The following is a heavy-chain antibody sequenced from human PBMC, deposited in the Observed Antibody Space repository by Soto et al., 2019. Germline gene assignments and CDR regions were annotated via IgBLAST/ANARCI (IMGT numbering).Heavy chain of an antibody. CDR2: VIPIFGGT. V-gene: IGHV1-2*02. CDR1: GSTLSTYA. CDR3: ARGAQGFFPVSGIYFYFDH. D-gene: IGHD3-22*01. Sequence: ASVKVSCKASGSTLSTYAINWVRQAPGQGLEWMGAVIPIFGGTNVAQAFQDRVTMTADTSITTAYMDLARLRPDDTAIFYCARGAQGFFPVSGIYFYFDHWGQGTPVTSPQ. J-gene: IGHJ4*02.